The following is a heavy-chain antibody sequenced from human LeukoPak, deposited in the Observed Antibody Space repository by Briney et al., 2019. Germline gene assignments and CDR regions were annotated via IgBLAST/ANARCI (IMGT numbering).Heavy chain of an antibody. CDR1: GGSFSGYY. D-gene: IGHD6-25*01. V-gene: IGHV4-34*01. CDR3: ARGKAQRLYYYGMDV. Sequence: SETLSLTCAVYGGSFSGYYLSWIRQPPGKGLEWIGEINYSGSTNYNPSLKSRVTISVDTSKNQFSLKLSSLTAADTAVYYCARGKAQRLYYYGMDVWGKGTTVTVSS. CDR2: INYSGST. J-gene: IGHJ6*04.